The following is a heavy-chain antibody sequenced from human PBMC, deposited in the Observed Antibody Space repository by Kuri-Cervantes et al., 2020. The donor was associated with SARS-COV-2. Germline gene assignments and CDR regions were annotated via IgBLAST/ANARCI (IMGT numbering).Heavy chain of an antibody. D-gene: IGHD3-22*01. CDR3: ARGHDSSGYHI. Sequence: LSLTCAASGFTFSSYAMHWVRQAPGKGLEWVAVISYDGSNKYYADSVKGRFTISRDNSKNTLYLQMNSLRAEDTAVYYCARGHDSSGYHIWGQGTMVTVSS. J-gene: IGHJ3*02. V-gene: IGHV3-30-3*01. CDR2: ISYDGSNK. CDR1: GFTFSSYA.